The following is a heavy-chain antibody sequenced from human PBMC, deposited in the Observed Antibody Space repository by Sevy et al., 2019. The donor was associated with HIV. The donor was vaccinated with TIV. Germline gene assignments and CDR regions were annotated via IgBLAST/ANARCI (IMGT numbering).Heavy chain of an antibody. CDR1: GFTFDDYT. CDR2: ISWDGGSK. V-gene: IGHV3-43*01. CDR3: AKDGVYSSSAGSSPYYFDY. D-gene: IGHD6-6*01. Sequence: GGSLRLSCAASGFTFDDYTMHWVRQAPGKGLEWVSLISWDGGSKYYADSVKGRFPISRDNSKNSLYLQMNSLRTEDTALYYCAKDGVYSSSAGSSPYYFDYWGQGTLVTVSS. J-gene: IGHJ4*02.